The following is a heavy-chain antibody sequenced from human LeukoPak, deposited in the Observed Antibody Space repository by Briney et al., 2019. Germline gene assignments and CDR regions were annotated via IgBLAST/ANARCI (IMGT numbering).Heavy chain of an antibody. J-gene: IGHJ5*02. V-gene: IGHV3-7*04. CDR1: AFTFTSSW. CDR3: ARVKTGTTNWFDP. CDR2: INQDGSGK. Sequence: GGSLRLSCAASAFTFTSSWMSWVRQAPGKGLEWVATINQDGSGKYYVDSVKGRFTISRDNAKNSLHLQMSSLRAEDTAVYYCARVKTGTTNWFDPRGQGTLVTVSS. D-gene: IGHD1-1*01.